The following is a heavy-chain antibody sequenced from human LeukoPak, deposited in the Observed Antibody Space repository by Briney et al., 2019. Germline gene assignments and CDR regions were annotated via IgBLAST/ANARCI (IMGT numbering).Heavy chain of an antibody. Sequence: ASVKVSCKASGGTFSSYAISWVRQAPGQGLEWMGWISAYNGNTNYAQKLQGRVTMTTDTSTSTAYMELRSLRSDDTAVYYCASGHSSSWYEGHFDYWGQGTLVTVSS. CDR2: ISAYNGNT. CDR1: GGTFSSYA. CDR3: ASGHSSSWYEGHFDY. V-gene: IGHV1-18*01. D-gene: IGHD6-13*01. J-gene: IGHJ4*02.